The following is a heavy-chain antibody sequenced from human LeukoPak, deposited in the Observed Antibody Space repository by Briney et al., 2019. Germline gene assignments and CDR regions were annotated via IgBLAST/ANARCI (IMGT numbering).Heavy chain of an antibody. D-gene: IGHD1-26*01. CDR3: ARDSGSYYNWFDP. CDR2: IYYSGGT. Sequence: SETLSLTCTVSGGSVSSGSYYWSWIRQPPGKGLEWIGYIYYSGGTNYNPSLKSRVTISVDTSKNQFSLKLSSVTAADTAVYYCARDSGSYYNWFDPWGQGTLVTVSS. CDR1: GGSVSSGSYY. J-gene: IGHJ5*02. V-gene: IGHV4-61*01.